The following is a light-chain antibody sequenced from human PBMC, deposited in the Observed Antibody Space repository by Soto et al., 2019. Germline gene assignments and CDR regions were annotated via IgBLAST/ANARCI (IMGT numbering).Light chain of an antibody. V-gene: IGKV3-20*01. J-gene: IGKJ1*01. Sequence: EFVLTQSPGTLSLSPGERATLSCRASQSISSYLAWFQQKPGQAPRLLIYGASSRATGIPDRFSGSGSGTDFSLTIRRLEPDDFAVYYCQKYGNFWTFGQGTKVDIK. CDR1: QSISSY. CDR3: QKYGNFWT. CDR2: GAS.